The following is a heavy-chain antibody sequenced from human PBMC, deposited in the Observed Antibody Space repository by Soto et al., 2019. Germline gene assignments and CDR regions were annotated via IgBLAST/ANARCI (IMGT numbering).Heavy chain of an antibody. CDR2: LYSSGNT. CDR1: GASISAYA. Sequence: SETLSLTCTVSGASISAYAWSWIRQPAGKGLEWIGRLYSSGNTNYNPSFKSRLTMSADTSKNQFSLKLSSVTAADTAVYYCARGPYSSGWYVVDYWGQGTLVTVSS. J-gene: IGHJ4*02. CDR3: ARGPYSSGWYVVDY. D-gene: IGHD6-19*01. V-gene: IGHV4-4*07.